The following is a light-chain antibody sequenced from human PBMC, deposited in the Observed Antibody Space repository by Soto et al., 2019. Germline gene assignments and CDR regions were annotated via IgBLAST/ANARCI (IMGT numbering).Light chain of an antibody. CDR3: QTYDSSLSGLYV. Sequence: CGLTQPPSISGAPGQRVTISCTCSSSNIGGGSDVHWYHQLPGTAPKLLIYGNTNRPSGVPDRFSGSKSGTSASLAIAGLQTEDEGDYYCQTYDSSLSGLYVFGTGTKVTVL. CDR1: SSNIGGGSD. J-gene: IGLJ1*01. V-gene: IGLV1-40*01. CDR2: GNT.